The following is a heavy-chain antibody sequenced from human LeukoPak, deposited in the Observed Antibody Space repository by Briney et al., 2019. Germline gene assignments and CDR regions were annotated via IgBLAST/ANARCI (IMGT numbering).Heavy chain of an antibody. CDR2: ISYDGSNK. CDR3: AREGGSYPAFQH. Sequence: PGRSLRLSCAASGFTFSSYAMHWVRQAPGKGLEWVAVISYDGSNKYYADSVKGRFTISRDNSKNTLYLQMNSLRAEDTAVYYCAREGGSYPAFQHWGQGTLVTVSS. CDR1: GFTFSSYA. J-gene: IGHJ1*01. D-gene: IGHD1-26*01. V-gene: IGHV3-30-3*01.